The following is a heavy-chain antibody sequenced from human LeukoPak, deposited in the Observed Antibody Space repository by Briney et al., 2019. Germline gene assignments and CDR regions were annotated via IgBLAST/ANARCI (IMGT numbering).Heavy chain of an antibody. CDR2: INPNSGGT. V-gene: IGHV1-2*02. CDR1: GYTFTGYY. D-gene: IGHD2-21*02. CDR3: ARGLAYCGGDCYLSPIDY. J-gene: IGHJ4*02. Sequence: ASVKVSCKASGYTFTGYYMHWVRQAPGQGLEWMGWINPNSGGTNYAQKFQGRVTMTRDTSISTAYMELSRLRSDDTAVYYCARGLAYCGGDCYLSPIDYWGQGTLVTVSS.